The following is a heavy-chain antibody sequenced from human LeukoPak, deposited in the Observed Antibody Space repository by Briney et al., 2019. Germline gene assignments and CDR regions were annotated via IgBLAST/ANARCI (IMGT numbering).Heavy chain of an antibody. Sequence: SETLSLTCTVSGGPISSSSYYWGWIRQPPGKGLEWIGSIYYSGSTYYNPSLKSRVTMSVDTSKNQFSLKLSSVTAADTAVYYCARGSYYYYYDSSGYEGTGFDYWGQGTLVTVSS. V-gene: IGHV4-39*07. J-gene: IGHJ4*02. CDR1: GGPISSSSYY. D-gene: IGHD3-22*01. CDR2: IYYSGST. CDR3: ARGSYYYYYDSSGYEGTGFDY.